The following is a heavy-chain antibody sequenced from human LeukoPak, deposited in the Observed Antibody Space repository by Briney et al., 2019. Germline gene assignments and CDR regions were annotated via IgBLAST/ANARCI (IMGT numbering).Heavy chain of an antibody. Sequence: ASVRVSCKASGDTFTSYSMHWVRQAPGQGLEWMGIINPSCNSAGYAQKFQGRVTMTRNTSISTAYMELSSLRSEDTAVYYCARKGPWDYYYYMDVWGKGTTVTISS. V-gene: IGHV1-46*01. J-gene: IGHJ6*03. CDR2: INPSCNSA. D-gene: IGHD1-26*01. CDR1: GDTFTSYS. CDR3: ARKGPWDYYYYMDV.